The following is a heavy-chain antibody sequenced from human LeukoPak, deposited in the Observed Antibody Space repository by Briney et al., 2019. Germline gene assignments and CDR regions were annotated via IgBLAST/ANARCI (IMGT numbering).Heavy chain of an antibody. V-gene: IGHV4-59*01. J-gene: IGHJ4*02. CDR3: ARGQFYHDSTGYSD. CDR1: GFTFSDYY. Sequence: YPGGSLRLSCAASGFTFSDYYMSWIRQPPGKGLEWIGYIYYSGTTSYNPSLKSRVTISVDTSKNQFSLKLNSVTAADAAVYYCARGQFYHDSTGYSDWGQGTLVTVSS. CDR2: IYYSGTT. D-gene: IGHD3-22*01.